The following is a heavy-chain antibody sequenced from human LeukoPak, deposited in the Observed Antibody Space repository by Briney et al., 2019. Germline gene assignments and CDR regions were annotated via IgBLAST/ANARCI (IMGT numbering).Heavy chain of an antibody. D-gene: IGHD6-25*01. J-gene: IGHJ4*02. V-gene: IGHV3-23*01. CDR2: ITISATNT. CDR3: AKVRWAATGYFDY. CDR1: GFIFTGYF. Sequence: QTGGSLRLSCAASGFIFTGYFMSWVRQAPGKGLEWVSTITISATNTYYADSVRGRFTISRDNSKNTLYLQMNSLRAEDTAVYHCAKVRWAATGYFDYWGQGTLVTVSS.